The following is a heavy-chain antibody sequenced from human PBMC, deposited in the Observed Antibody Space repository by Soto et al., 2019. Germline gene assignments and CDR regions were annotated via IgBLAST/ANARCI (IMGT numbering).Heavy chain of an antibody. CDR1: GYTFTSYY. V-gene: IGHV1-46*01. J-gene: IGHJ4*02. D-gene: IGHD3-22*01. Sequence: ASVKVSCKASGYTFTSYYMHWVRQAPGQGLEWMGIINPSGGSTSYAQKFQGRVTMTRDTSTSTVYMELSSLRSEDTAVYYCARDPTMILVVIKSPSYFDFWGQGTLVTVSS. CDR3: ARDPTMILVVIKSPSYFDF. CDR2: INPSGGST.